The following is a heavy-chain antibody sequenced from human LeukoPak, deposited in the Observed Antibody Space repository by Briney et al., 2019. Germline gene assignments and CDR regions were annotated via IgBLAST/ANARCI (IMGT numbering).Heavy chain of an antibody. Sequence: GSLRLSCAASGFTFSDFWMNWIRQPPGKGLEWIGYIYFSGSTNYNPSLKSRVTILVDTSKNQFSLKLSSVTAADTAVYYCARWVGVTSYFDYWGQGTLVTVSS. V-gene: IGHV4-59*01. CDR2: IYFSGST. CDR3: ARWVGVTSYFDY. J-gene: IGHJ4*02. D-gene: IGHD1-26*01. CDR1: GFTFSDFW.